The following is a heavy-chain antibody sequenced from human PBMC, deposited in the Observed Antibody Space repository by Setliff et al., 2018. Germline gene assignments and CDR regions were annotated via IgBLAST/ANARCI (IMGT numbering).Heavy chain of an antibody. D-gene: IGHD3-10*01. V-gene: IGHV4-34*01. CDR2: INHSGSG. Sequence: TLSLTCNVYGGSFDTYYWSWIRQPPGKGLEWFGEINHSGSGDYNPSFKGRVTISVDTSKKQFSLKVTAGKEADTALYYCRQAVVGREGGERGGKG. CDR1: GGSFDTYY. CDR3: RQAVVGREGGER. J-gene: IGHJ6*03.